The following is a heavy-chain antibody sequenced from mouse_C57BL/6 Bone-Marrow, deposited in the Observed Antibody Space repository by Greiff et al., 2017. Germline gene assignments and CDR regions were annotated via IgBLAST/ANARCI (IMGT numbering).Heavy chain of an antibody. D-gene: IGHD2-4*01. CDR1: GFNIKDDY. V-gene: IGHV14-4*01. Sequence: VQLQQSGAELVRPGASVKLSCTASGFNIKDDYMHWVKQRPEQGLEWIGWIDPETGDHEYASKFQGKATITADTSSNTAYLQLRSLTSEDTAVYYCTVFYYDYSYYFDYWCQGTTLTVSS. CDR2: IDPETGDH. CDR3: TVFYYDYSYYFDY. J-gene: IGHJ2*01.